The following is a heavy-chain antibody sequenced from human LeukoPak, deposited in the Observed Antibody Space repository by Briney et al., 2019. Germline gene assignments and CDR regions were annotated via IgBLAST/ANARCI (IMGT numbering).Heavy chain of an antibody. J-gene: IGHJ3*02. Sequence: GGSLRLSCAASAFTFSAYGMHWVRQTPGKGLEWVAFIRFDGVNKYYADSVKGRFTISRDNSKNTLYLQMNSLRAEDTAVYYCAKDPTVSTYDAFDIWGQGTMVTVSS. V-gene: IGHV3-30*02. D-gene: IGHD4-17*01. CDR1: AFTFSAYG. CDR2: IRFDGVNK. CDR3: AKDPTVSTYDAFDI.